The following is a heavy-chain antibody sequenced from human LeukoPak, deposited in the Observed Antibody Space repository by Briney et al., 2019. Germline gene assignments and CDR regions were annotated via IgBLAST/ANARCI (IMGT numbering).Heavy chain of an antibody. V-gene: IGHV4-59*08. J-gene: IGHJ4*02. CDR2: IYHRGST. D-gene: IGHD3-16*01. Sequence: PSETLSLTCTVSGGSISSYYRSWIRQPPGKGLEWIGYIYHRGSTNYNPSLTSRATISVDTSKNQFSLKLSSVTAADTAVYYCARSSGGVNGKGHPDYWGQGTLVTVSS. CDR3: ARSSGGVNGKGHPDY. CDR1: GGSISSYY.